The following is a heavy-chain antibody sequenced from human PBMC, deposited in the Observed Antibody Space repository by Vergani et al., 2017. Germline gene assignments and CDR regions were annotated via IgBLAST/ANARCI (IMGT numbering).Heavy chain of an antibody. V-gene: IGHV1-2*02. CDR3: ARGSIIDFWSGYLTGWFDP. Sequence: QLVQSGPEVKKPGTSVKVSCKASGYTFTGYYMHWVRQAPGQGLEWMGWINPNSGGTNYAQKFQGRVTMTRDTSISTAYMELSRLRSDDTAVYYCARGSIIDFWSGYLTGWFDPWGQGTLVTVSS. CDR2: INPNSGGT. D-gene: IGHD3-3*01. J-gene: IGHJ5*02. CDR1: GYTFTGYY.